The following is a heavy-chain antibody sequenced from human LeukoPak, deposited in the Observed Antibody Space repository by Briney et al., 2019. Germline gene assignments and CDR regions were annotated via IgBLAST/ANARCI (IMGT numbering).Heavy chain of an antibody. V-gene: IGHV1-18*01. D-gene: IGHD2-15*01. J-gene: IGHJ6*02. CDR2: ISAYNGNT. CDR3: ARVGYCSGSSCYYDWFPYYYGMDV. Sequence: ASVKVSCKASGYTFTSYGISWVRQAPGQGLEWMGWISAYNGNTNYAQKLQGRVTMATDTSTSTAYMELRSLRSDDTAVYYCARVGYCSGSSCYYDWFPYYYGMDVWGQGTTVTVSS. CDR1: GYTFTSYG.